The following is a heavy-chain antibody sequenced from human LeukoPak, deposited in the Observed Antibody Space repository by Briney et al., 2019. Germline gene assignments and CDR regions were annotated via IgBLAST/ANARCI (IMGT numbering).Heavy chain of an antibody. V-gene: IGHV1-46*01. Sequence: ASVKVSCKASGYTFTSYYMHWVRQAPGQGLEWMGIINPSGGSTSYAQKFQGRVTMTRDTSTSTVYMELSSLRSEDTAVYYCAREPRGNGGNSPNFCDYWGLGTLVTVSS. CDR2: INPSGGST. J-gene: IGHJ4*02. CDR3: AREPRGNGGNSPNFCDY. CDR1: GYTFTSYY. D-gene: IGHD4-23*01.